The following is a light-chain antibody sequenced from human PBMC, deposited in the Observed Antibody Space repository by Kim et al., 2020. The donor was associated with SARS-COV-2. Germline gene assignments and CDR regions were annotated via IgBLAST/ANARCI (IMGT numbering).Light chain of an antibody. CDR2: RDN. J-gene: IGLJ2*01. CDR3: AAWDDSLTAVI. V-gene: IGLV1-47*01. CDR1: SSNSGSCS. Sequence: GQGVTVSFSGSSSNSGSCSVNWYQQLPGTAPKLLIYRDNQRPSGVPDRFSVSKSGTSASLAISGLRSEDEGDYYCAAWDDSLTAVIFGGGTKLTVL.